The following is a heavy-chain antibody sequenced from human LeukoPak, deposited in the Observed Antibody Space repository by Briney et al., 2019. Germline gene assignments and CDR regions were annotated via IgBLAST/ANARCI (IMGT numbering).Heavy chain of an antibody. CDR3: ARGYDILTGYYHPWDY. CDR1: GFTFSDYY. D-gene: IGHD3-9*01. CDR2: ISSSSSTI. V-gene: IGHV3-11*04. Sequence: GGSLRLSCAASGFTFSDYYMSWIRQAPGKGLEWVSYISSSSSTIYYADSVKGRFTISRDNAKNSLYLQMNSLRAEDTAAYYCARGYDILTGYYHPWDYWGQGTLVTVSS. J-gene: IGHJ4*02.